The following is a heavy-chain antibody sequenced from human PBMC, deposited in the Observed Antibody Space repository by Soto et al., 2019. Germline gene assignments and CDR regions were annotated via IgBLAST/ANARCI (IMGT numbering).Heavy chain of an antibody. CDR1: GGSISNYY. D-gene: IGHD3-9*01. V-gene: IGHV4-59*01. Sequence: PSETLSLTCTVSGGSISNYYWTWVRQPPGEGLEWIGYVYYSGSTNYNPSLESRVTISIDASKNQFSLKMKSVTAADTAVYYCVRDYLLTGFDPWGQGALVTVSP. J-gene: IGHJ5*02. CDR3: VRDYLLTGFDP. CDR2: VYYSGST.